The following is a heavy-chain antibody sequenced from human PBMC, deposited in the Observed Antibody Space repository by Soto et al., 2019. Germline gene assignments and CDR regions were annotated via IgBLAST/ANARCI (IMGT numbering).Heavy chain of an antibody. CDR1: GYTFTGYY. CDR3: ARDFWGGYNFDY. CDR2: INPNSGGT. V-gene: IGHV1-2*02. D-gene: IGHD3-3*01. Sequence: ASVKVSCKASGYTFTGYYMHWVRQAPGQGLEWMGWINPNSGGTNYAQKFQGRVTMTRDTSISTAYMELSRLRSDDTAVYYCARDFWGGYNFDYWGQGTLVTVSS. J-gene: IGHJ4*02.